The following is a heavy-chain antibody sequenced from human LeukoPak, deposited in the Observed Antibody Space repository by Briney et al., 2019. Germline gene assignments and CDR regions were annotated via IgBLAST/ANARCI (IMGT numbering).Heavy chain of an antibody. J-gene: IGHJ4*02. D-gene: IGHD3-22*01. CDR1: GGSISSYY. Sequence: SSETLSLTCTVSGGSISSYYWSWIRQPPGKGLEWIGYIYHSGSTYYNPSLKSRVTISVDRSKNQFSLKLSSVTAADTAVYYCARATYYYDSSGYYPHFFDYWGQGTLVTVSS. CDR2: IYHSGST. CDR3: ARATYYYDSSGYYPHFFDY. V-gene: IGHV4-59*12.